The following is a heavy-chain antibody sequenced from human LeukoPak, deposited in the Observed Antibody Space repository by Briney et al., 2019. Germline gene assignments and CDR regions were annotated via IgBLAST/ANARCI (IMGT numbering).Heavy chain of an antibody. D-gene: IGHD6-13*01. CDR2: IYYSGST. CDR3: ARYTAAGTGNWFDP. J-gene: IGHJ5*02. CDR1: GFTFSTFA. Sequence: GSLRLSCAASGFTFSTFAMIWVRQPPGKGLEWIGYIYYSGSTNYNPSLKSRVTISVDTSKNQFSLKLSSVTAADTAVYYCARYTAAGTGNWFDPWGQGTLVTVSS. V-gene: IGHV4-59*01.